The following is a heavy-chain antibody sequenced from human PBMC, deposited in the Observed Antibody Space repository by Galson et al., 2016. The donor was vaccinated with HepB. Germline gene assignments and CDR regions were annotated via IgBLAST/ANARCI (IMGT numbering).Heavy chain of an antibody. V-gene: IGHV1-18*01. CDR2: ISAYNGNT. Sequence: SVKVSCKASGYTFPSHGISWVRQAPGQGLEWMGWISAYNGNTKYAQKLQGRVTMTTDTSTSTAYMELRSLRSDDTAVYYCAREYCGGDCPVWFYYYGMDVWGQGTTVTVSS. CDR1: GYTFPSHG. CDR3: AREYCGGDCPVWFYYYGMDV. J-gene: IGHJ6*02. D-gene: IGHD2-21*02.